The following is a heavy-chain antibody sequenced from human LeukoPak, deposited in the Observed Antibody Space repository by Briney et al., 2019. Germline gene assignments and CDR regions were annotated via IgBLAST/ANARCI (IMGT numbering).Heavy chain of an antibody. V-gene: IGHV1-46*01. CDR2: INPSGGST. D-gene: IGHD2-2*02. CDR3: ARDRYSHHYYYYYTDV. Sequence: ASVKVSCKASGYTFTSYYMHWVRQAPGQGLEWMGIINPSGGSTSYAQKFQGRVTMTRDMSTSTVYMELSSLRSEDTAVYYCARDRYSHHYYYYYTDVWGKGTTVTVSS. CDR1: GYTFTSYY. J-gene: IGHJ6*03.